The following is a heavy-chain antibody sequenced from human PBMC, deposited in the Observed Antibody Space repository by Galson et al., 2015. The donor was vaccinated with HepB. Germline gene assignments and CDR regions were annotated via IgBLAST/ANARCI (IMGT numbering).Heavy chain of an antibody. CDR1: GFTFSSYA. CDR3: AKVGYSGSYYDYYYYMDV. Sequence: SLRLSCAASGFTFSSYAMSWVRQAPGKGLEWVSAISGSGGSTYYADSVKGRFTISRDNSKNTLYLQMNSLRAEDTAVYYCAKVGYSGSYYDYYYYMDVWGKGTTVTVSS. D-gene: IGHD1-26*01. CDR2: ISGSGGST. J-gene: IGHJ6*03. V-gene: IGHV3-23*01.